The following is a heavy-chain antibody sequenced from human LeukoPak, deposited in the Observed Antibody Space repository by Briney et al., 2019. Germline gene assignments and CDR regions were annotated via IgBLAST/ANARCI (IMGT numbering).Heavy chain of an antibody. CDR1: GFTFSSYW. D-gene: IGHD3-10*01. Sequence: PGGSLRLSCAASGFTFSSYWMSWVRQAPGKGLEWVANIKQDGSEKYYVDSVKGRFTISRDNAKNSLYLQMNSLRAEDTAVYYCARGSGSWYDYYYYYYMDVWGKGTTVTVSS. CDR3: ARGSGSWYDYYYYYYMDV. CDR2: IKQDGSEK. J-gene: IGHJ6*03. V-gene: IGHV3-7*01.